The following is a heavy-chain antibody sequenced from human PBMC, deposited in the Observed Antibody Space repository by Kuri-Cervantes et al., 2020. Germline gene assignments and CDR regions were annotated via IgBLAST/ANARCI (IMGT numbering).Heavy chain of an antibody. D-gene: IGHD5-12*01. CDR3: ASRGGATGSEGYYGMDV. J-gene: IGHJ6*02. CDR2: MNPNSGNT. CDR1: GYTFITYY. V-gene: IGHV1-8*02. Sequence: ASVKVSCKASGYTFITYYIHWVRQATGQGLEWMGWMNPNSGNTGYAQKFQGRVTMTRNTSISTAYMELSSLRSEDTAVYYCASRGGATGSEGYYGMDVWGQGTTVTVSS.